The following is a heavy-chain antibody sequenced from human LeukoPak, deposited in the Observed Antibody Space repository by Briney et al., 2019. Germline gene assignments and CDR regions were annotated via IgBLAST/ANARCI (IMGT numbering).Heavy chain of an antibody. CDR3: ARHSPDTIFGVDY. D-gene: IGHD3-3*01. Sequence: GESLKISCKGSGYSFTSYWIGWVRQMPGKGLEWMGIIYPGDSDTRYSPSFQGQVTISADKSISTAYLQWSSLKASGTAMYYCARHSPDTIFGVDYWGQGTLVTVSS. J-gene: IGHJ4*02. V-gene: IGHV5-51*01. CDR1: GYSFTSYW. CDR2: IYPGDSDT.